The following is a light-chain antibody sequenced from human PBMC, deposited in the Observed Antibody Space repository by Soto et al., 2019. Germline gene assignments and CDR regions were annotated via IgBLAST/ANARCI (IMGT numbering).Light chain of an antibody. V-gene: IGKV3-20*01. Sequence: EIVLTQSPGTLSLSPGDRATLSCRASQSVTSTYFAWYQQKPGQAPRLLIYGASRRAIGIPDRFSGSGSGTDFTLTISRLEPEDFAVYYCQQYGSSLYTFGQGTKLEI. CDR3: QQYGSSLYT. J-gene: IGKJ2*01. CDR1: QSVTSTY. CDR2: GAS.